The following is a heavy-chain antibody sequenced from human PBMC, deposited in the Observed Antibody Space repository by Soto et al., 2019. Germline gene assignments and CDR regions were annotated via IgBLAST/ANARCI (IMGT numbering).Heavy chain of an antibody. D-gene: IGHD2-15*01. Sequence: SETLSLTCAVYGGSFSGYYWSWIRQPPGKGLEWIGEINHSGSTNYNPSLKSRVTISVDTSKNQFSLKLSSVTAADTAVYYCARGSGNPAAYYYYYGMDVWGQGTTVTV. CDR2: INHSGST. CDR1: GGSFSGYY. J-gene: IGHJ6*02. CDR3: ARGSGNPAAYYYYYGMDV. V-gene: IGHV4-34*01.